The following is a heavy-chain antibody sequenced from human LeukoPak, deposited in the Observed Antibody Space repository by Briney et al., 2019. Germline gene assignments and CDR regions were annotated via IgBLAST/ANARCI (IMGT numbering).Heavy chain of an antibody. D-gene: IGHD3-3*01. Sequence: GESLKISCKGSGYSFTSYWIGWVRQMPGKGLEWMGIIYPGDSDTRYSPSFQGQVTISADKSISTAYLQWSSLKASDTAMYYCARGPRDLWSDYYPDYWGQGTLVTVSS. CDR1: GYSFTSYW. J-gene: IGHJ4*02. V-gene: IGHV5-51*01. CDR2: IYPGDSDT. CDR3: ARGPRDLWSDYYPDY.